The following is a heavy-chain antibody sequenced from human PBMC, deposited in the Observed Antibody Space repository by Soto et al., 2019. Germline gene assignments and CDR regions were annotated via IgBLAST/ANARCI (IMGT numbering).Heavy chain of an antibody. CDR1: GGSISSSSHY. Sequence: PSETLSLTCTVSGGSISSSSHYWGWIRQPPGKGLEWIGSIYYSGSTYYNPSLKSRVTISVDTSKNQFSLKLSSVTAADTAVYYCASPAAYSGYYYVIPFYYWGQGTLVTVS. D-gene: IGHD3-22*01. CDR2: IYYSGST. J-gene: IGHJ4*02. CDR3: ASPAAYSGYYYVIPFYY. V-gene: IGHV4-39*01.